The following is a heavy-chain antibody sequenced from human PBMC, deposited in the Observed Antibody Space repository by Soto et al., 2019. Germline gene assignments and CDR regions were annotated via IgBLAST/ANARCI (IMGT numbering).Heavy chain of an antibody. J-gene: IGHJ4*01. CDR2: IQTDTGHP. CDR1: GYTFLKYG. V-gene: IGHV1-18*01. CDR3: AKDRGYGYRFDH. Sequence: ASVKVSCKASGYTFLKYGINWVRQAPGQGLEWMGGIQTDTGHPNVAQKFQDRVTMTTDTSTGTAYMEMRSLRSGDTATYYCAKDRGYGYRFDHXX. D-gene: IGHD3-16*01.